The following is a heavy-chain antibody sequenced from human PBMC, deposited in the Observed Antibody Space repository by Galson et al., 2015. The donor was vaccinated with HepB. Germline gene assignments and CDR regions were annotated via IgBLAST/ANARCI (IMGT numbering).Heavy chain of an antibody. Sequence: SVKVSCKVPGYTLTELSMHWVRQAPGKGLEWMGGFDPEDGETIYAQKFQGRVTMTEDTSTDTAYMELSSLRSEDTAVYYCATAAAECSSNICARAFHVWGQGTVVTVSS. J-gene: IGHJ3*01. CDR3: ATAAAECSSNICARAFHV. CDR2: FDPEDGET. V-gene: IGHV1-24*01. CDR1: GYTLTELS. D-gene: IGHD2-2*01.